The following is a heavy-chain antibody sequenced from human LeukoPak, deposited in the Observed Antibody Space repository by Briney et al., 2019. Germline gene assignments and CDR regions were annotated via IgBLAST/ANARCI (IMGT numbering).Heavy chain of an antibody. J-gene: IGHJ4*02. D-gene: IGHD7-27*01. Sequence: GESLRLSCAASGFTFSNHWMHWVRQVSGKGLVWVSRINTDGSDTSYADSVEGRFTISRDNARNTWYLQMNSLRPEDTAVYYCARNNWGIDDWGQGTLVTVSS. V-gene: IGHV3-74*01. CDR2: INTDGSDT. CDR3: ARNNWGIDD. CDR1: GFTFSNHW.